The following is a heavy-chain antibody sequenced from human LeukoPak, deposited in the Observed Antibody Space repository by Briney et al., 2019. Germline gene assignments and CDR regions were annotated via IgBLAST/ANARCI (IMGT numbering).Heavy chain of an antibody. CDR2: IYYSGST. J-gene: IGHJ6*03. V-gene: IGHV4-39*07. CDR3: ASVVVVPAQASFKPAYYYYMDV. D-gene: IGHD2-2*01. CDR1: GGSISSSSYY. Sequence: PSETLSLTCTVSGGSISSSSYYWDWIRQPPGKGLEWIGSIYYSGSTYYNPSLKSRVTISVDTSKNQFSLKLSSVTAADTAVYYCASVVVVPAQASFKPAYYYYMDVWGKGTTVTVSS.